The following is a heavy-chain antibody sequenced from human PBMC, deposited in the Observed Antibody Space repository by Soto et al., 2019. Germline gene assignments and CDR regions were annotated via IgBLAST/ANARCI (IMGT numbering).Heavy chain of an antibody. CDR1: SGSISSCGYS. Sequence: PSETLSLTCAVSSGSISSCGYSWNWIRQPPGKGLERIGYMEHSGSTYYSPCVKSRGTISVDTSKNQFYMKLTSVTAADTAVYYCARDKLTGRFDYWGQGTLVTVSS. CDR3: ARDKLTGRFDY. D-gene: IGHD2-8*02. V-gene: IGHV4-30-2*01. CDR2: MEHSGST. J-gene: IGHJ4*02.